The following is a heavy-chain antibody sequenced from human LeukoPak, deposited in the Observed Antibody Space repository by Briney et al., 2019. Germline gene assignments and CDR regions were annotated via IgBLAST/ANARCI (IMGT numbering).Heavy chain of an antibody. J-gene: IGHJ5*02. CDR1: SGSISSYY. Sequence: SETLSLTCTVSSGSISSYYWSWLRQPGGKGVEWIGRIYTSGRTNYNPSLKSRVTMSVDTSNNHFSLKLSSVTAADTAVYYCARELRYFDWLLYWFDPWGQGTLVTVSS. V-gene: IGHV4-4*07. CDR3: ARELRYFDWLLYWFDP. CDR2: IYTSGRT. D-gene: IGHD3-9*01.